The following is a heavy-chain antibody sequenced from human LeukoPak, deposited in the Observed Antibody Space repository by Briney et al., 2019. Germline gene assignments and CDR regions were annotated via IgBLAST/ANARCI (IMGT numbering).Heavy chain of an antibody. J-gene: IGHJ4*02. CDR3: ARNGNWEPFDY. CDR1: GASIRSSDYY. CDR2: VYYSGST. D-gene: IGHD1-1*01. Sequence: SETLSLTCVLSGASIRSSDYYWAWIRQPPGKGLEWIGTVYYSGSTYYNPSLKSRFTISVDTSNNSISLKVTSLTAADPAVYYCARNGNWEPFDYWGQGSLVTVSS. V-gene: IGHV4-39*02.